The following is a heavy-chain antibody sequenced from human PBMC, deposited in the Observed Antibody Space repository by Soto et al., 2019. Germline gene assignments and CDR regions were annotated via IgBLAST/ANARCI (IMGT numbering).Heavy chain of an antibody. J-gene: IGHJ6*02. Sequence: GGSLRLSCAASGFTFSSYGMHWVRQAPGKGLEWVAVIWYDGSNKYYADSVKGRFTISRDNSKNTLYLQMNSLRAEDTAVYYCARGASRIAAAGLYYYYYGMDVWGQGTTVTVSS. CDR1: GFTFSSYG. CDR3: ARGASRIAAAGLYYYYYGMDV. CDR2: IWYDGSNK. D-gene: IGHD6-13*01. V-gene: IGHV3-33*01.